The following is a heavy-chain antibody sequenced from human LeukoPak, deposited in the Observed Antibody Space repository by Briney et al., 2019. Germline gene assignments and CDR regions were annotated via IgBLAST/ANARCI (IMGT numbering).Heavy chain of an antibody. CDR3: ARRSQGLDY. J-gene: IGHJ4*02. CDR1: GYSFTNYW. CDR2: IYPEDSDT. Sequence: GESLKISCKGSGYSFTNYWIAWVRQMPGKGLEWMGIIYPEDSDTRDSPSFQGQVTISVDKSINTAYLQWRSLKASDTAMYYCARRSQGLDYWGQGTLVTVSS. V-gene: IGHV5-51*01.